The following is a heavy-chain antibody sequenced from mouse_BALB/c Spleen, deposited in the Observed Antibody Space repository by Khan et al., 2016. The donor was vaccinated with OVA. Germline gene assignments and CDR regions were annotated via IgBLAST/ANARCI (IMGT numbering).Heavy chain of an antibody. D-gene: IGHD2-14*01. CDR1: GYTFTSYT. CDR3: VRDGADHRNDGWFAY. J-gene: IGHJ3*01. Sequence: VELVESGAELARPGASVKMSCKASGYTFTSYTIHWIKLRPGQGLEWIGYINPSNAYTNYNQRFKDKATLTADKSSTTAYIQLSSLTSDDSAVYYCVRDGADHRNDGWFAYWGLGTLVTVSA. CDR2: INPSNAYT. V-gene: IGHV1-4*01.